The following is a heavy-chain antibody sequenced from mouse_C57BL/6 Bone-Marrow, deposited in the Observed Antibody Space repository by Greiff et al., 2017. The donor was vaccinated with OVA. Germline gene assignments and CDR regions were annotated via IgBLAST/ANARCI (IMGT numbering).Heavy chain of an antibody. Sequence: EVKLVESGGGLVQPGGSLKLSCAASGFTFSDYYMYWVRQTPEKRLEWVAYISNGGGSTYYPDTVKGRFTISRDNAKNTLYLQMSRLKSEDTAVYYCAQSSYLLKDDWGQGLSVTASS. CDR2: ISNGGGST. J-gene: IGHJ4*01. V-gene: IGHV5-12*01. CDR3: AQSSYLLKDD. D-gene: IGHD6-1*01. CDR1: GFTFSDYY.